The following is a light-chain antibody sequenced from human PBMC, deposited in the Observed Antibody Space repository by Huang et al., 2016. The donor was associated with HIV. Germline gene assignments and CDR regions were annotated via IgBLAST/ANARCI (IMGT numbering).Light chain of an antibody. J-gene: IGKJ4*01. CDR3: QQINSYPLT. V-gene: IGKV1-9*01. CDR1: QGISSY. CDR2: AAS. Sequence: IQLTQSPSSLSASVGDRVTSSCRASQGISSYLAWYQQKPGQAPKLLIYAASTLQSGVPSRFSGSGSGTDFTLTISSLQPEDFATYYCQQINSYPLTFGGGTKVEIK.